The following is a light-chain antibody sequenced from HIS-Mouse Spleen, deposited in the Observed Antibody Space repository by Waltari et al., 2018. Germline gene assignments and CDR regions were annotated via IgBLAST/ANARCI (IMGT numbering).Light chain of an antibody. CDR3: QVWDSSSDRV. CDR2: DDC. V-gene: IGLV3-21*02. J-gene: IGLJ1*01. CDR1: NIGSKS. Sequence: SYVLTQPPSVSVAPGQTARITCGGHNIGSKSVPWYQQKPGQAPVLVVYDDCDRPSGIPERFSGSNSGNTATLTISRVEAGDEADYYCQVWDSSSDRVFGTGTKVTVL.